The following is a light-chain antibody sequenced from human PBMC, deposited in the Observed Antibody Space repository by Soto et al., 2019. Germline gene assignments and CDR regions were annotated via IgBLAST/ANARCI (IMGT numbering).Light chain of an antibody. CDR3: QQRYSTLVGT. CDR1: QSISSY. V-gene: IGKV1-39*01. J-gene: IGKJ1*01. CDR2: AAS. Sequence: DIQMTQSPSSLSASVGDRVTITCRASQSISSYLNWYQQKPGKAPKLLIYAASSLQSGVPSRFSGSGSGTDFTLTISSLQPEDFATYYCQQRYSTLVGTFGQGTKADIK.